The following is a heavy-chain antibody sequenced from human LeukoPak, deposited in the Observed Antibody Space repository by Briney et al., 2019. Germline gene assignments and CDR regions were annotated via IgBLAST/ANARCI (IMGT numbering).Heavy chain of an antibody. Sequence: ASVKVSCKVYGDTLTELSTHWVRQAPGKGLEWMGGFDPEHGEAIYARTFQGRITMTEDTSTDTAYMELSSLTSDDTAVYYCAAEGQRLLGYWGQGTLVTVSS. J-gene: IGHJ4*02. V-gene: IGHV1-24*01. CDR1: GDTLTELS. CDR3: AAEGQRLLGY. CDR2: FDPEHGEA. D-gene: IGHD3-10*01.